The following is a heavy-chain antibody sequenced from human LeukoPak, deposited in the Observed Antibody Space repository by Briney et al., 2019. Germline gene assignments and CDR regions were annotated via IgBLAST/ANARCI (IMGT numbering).Heavy chain of an antibody. CDR2: INPNSGGT. V-gene: IGHV1-2*02. CDR1: GYTFTGYY. CDR3: ARDFGLRLGTLLVY. Sequence: ASVKVSCKASGYTFTGYYMHWVRQAPGQGLEWMGWINPNSGGTNYAQKLQGRVTMTRDTSISTAYMELSRLRSDDTAVYYCARDFGLRLGTLLVYWGQGTLVTVSS. J-gene: IGHJ4*02. D-gene: IGHD5-12*01.